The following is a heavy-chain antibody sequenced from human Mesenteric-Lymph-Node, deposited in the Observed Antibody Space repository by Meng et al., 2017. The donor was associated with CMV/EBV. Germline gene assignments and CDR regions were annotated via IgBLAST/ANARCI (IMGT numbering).Heavy chain of an antibody. CDR3: ASSYYDFWSGENYYYGMDV. D-gene: IGHD3-3*01. J-gene: IGHJ6*02. Sequence: ASVKVSCKASGYTFSRDGFSWVRQAPGQGLEWMGWVSGDNGNTNYARKFKGRVTMSIDTSTSTLYMELRTLRSDDTAVYYCASSYYDFWSGENYYYGMDVWGQGTTVTVSS. CDR2: VSGDNGNT. V-gene: IGHV1-18*01. CDR1: GYTFSRDG.